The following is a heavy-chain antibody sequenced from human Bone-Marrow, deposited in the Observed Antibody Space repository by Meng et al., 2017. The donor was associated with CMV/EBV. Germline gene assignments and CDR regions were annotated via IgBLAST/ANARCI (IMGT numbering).Heavy chain of an antibody. D-gene: IGHD1-26*01. V-gene: IGHV3-33*01. CDR2: IWYDGSNK. J-gene: IGHJ3*02. CDR3: ARRGGSHSKDAFDI. Sequence: GGSLRLSCAASGFTFSSYGMHWVRQAPGKGLEWVAVIWYDGSNKYYADSVKGRFTISRDNSKNTLYLQMNSLRAEDTAVYYCARRGGSHSKDAFDIWGQGTMVTVSS. CDR1: GFTFSSYG.